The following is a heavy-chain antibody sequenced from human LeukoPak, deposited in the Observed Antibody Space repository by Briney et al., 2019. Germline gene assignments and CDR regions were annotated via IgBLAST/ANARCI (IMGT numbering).Heavy chain of an antibody. CDR3: ARLDSSGYYSILY. CDR1: GFTVSSNY. CDR2: IYSGGST. J-gene: IGHJ4*02. D-gene: IGHD3-22*01. Sequence: GGSLRLSCAASGFTVSSNYMSWVRQAPGKGLEWVSVIYSGGSTYYADSVKGRFTISRDNSKNTLYLQMNSLRAEDTAVYYCARLDSSGYYSILYWGQGTLVTVSS. V-gene: IGHV3-66*04.